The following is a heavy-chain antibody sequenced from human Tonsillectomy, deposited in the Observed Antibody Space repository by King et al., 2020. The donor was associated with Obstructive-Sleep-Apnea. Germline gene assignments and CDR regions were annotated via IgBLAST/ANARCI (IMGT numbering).Heavy chain of an antibody. Sequence: VQLVESGGGLVQPGRSLRLSCAASGFTFDDYAMHWVRHAPGKGLEWVSGISWNSGSIGYADSVKGRFTISRDNAKNSLYLQMNSLRAEDTALYYCAKDSKRYCGGDCYQFDYWGQGTLVTVSS. CDR3: AKDSKRYCGGDCYQFDY. V-gene: IGHV3-9*01. CDR1: GFTFDDYA. J-gene: IGHJ4*02. CDR2: ISWNSGSI. D-gene: IGHD2-21*02.